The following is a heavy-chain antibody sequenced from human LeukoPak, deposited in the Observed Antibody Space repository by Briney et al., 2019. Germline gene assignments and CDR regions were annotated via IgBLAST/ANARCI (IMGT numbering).Heavy chain of an antibody. V-gene: IGHV1-3*01. CDR2: INAGNGNT. D-gene: IGHD6-13*01. CDR1: GYTFTSYA. Sequence: XSVKVSCKASGYTFTSYAMHWVRQAPGQRLEWMGWINAGNGNTKYSQKFQGRVTITRDTSASTAYMELSSLRSEDTAVYYCARDHSSSWEIDYWGQGTLVTVSS. J-gene: IGHJ4*02. CDR3: ARDHSSSWEIDY.